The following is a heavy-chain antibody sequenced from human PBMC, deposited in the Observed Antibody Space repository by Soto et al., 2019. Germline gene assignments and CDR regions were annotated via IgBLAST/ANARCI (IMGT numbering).Heavy chain of an antibody. D-gene: IGHD5-18*01. CDR2: ISSSSSYT. J-gene: IGHJ4*02. Sequence: GGSLRLSCTGSGFPFDDFAINWVRQAPGKGLEWVSYISSSSSYTNYADSVKGRFTISRDNAKNSLYLQMNSLRAEDTAVFYCARGGRRGYSYGPIDYWGQGTLVTVSS. CDR1: GFPFDDFA. CDR3: ARGGRRGYSYGPIDY. V-gene: IGHV3-11*06.